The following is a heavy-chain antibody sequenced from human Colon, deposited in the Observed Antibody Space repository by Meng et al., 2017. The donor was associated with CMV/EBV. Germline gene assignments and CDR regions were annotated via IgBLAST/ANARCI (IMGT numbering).Heavy chain of an antibody. D-gene: IGHD2-2*01. CDR2: IYYSGST. V-gene: IGHV4-39*07. Sequence: SETLSLTCTVSGGSISSSSYYWGWIRQPPGKGLEWIGSIYYSGSTNYNPSLKSRVTISVDTSKNQFSLKLSSVTAADTAVYYCARGGPPAVWFDPWGQGTLVTVSS. CDR3: ARGGPPAVWFDP. CDR1: GGSISSSSYY. J-gene: IGHJ5*02.